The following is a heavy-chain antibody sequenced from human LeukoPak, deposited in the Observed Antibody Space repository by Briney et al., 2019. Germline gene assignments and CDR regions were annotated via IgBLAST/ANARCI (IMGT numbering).Heavy chain of an antibody. CDR1: GFTFSNYA. Sequence: GRSLRLSCAASGFTFSNYAMHWVRQAPGKGLEWVAVISYDGHDKYYADSVKGRFTISRDNSENTLYLQMNSLRAEDTAVYYCAKIRVVFNWNYAYYFDSWGQGTLVTVSS. V-gene: IGHV3-30*18. CDR2: ISYDGHDK. J-gene: IGHJ4*02. D-gene: IGHD1-7*01. CDR3: AKIRVVFNWNYAYYFDS.